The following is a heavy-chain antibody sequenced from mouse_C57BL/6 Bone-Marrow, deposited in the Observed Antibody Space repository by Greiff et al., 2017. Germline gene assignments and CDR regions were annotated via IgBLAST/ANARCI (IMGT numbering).Heavy chain of an antibody. V-gene: IGHV1-19*01. CDR2: INPYNGGT. J-gene: IGHJ2*01. CDR1: GYTFTDYY. Sequence: EVQLQQSGPVLVKPGASVKMSCKASGYTFTDYYMNWVKQSHGKSLEWIGVINPYNGGTSYNQKFKGKATLTVDKSSSTAYMELNSLTSEDSAVYYCARRTIITTAPGDFDYWGQGTTLTVSS. D-gene: IGHD1-2*01. CDR3: ARRTIITTAPGDFDY.